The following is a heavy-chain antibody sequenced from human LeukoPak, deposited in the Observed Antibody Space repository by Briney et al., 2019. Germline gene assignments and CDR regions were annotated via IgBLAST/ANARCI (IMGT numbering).Heavy chain of an antibody. J-gene: IGHJ4*02. CDR1: GGTFSSYA. Sequence: SVKVSCKASGGTFSSYAISWVRQPPGHGLASMGGIIPIFGTANYAQKFQGRVTITADESTSTAYMELSSLRSEDTAVYYCARAELLRYRFDYWGQGTLVTVSS. D-gene: IGHD1-26*01. CDR2: IIPIFGTA. V-gene: IGHV1-69*01. CDR3: ARAELLRYRFDY.